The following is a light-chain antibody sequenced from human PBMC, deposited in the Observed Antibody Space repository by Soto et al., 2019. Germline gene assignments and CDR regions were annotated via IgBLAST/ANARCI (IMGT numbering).Light chain of an antibody. V-gene: IGKV3-20*01. CDR1: QSVSSSS. CDR2: GAS. Sequence: EIVLTQSPGTLSLSPGERATLSCRASQSVSSSSLAWYQQKPGQAPRLLIYGASSRATGIPDRFSGSGSGTDFTLTISRLEPEDFAVYYCQQYGSSPSTFGQGKRLEIK. CDR3: QQYGSSPST. J-gene: IGKJ5*01.